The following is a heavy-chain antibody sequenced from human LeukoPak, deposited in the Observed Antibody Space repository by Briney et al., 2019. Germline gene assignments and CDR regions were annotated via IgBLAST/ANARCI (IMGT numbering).Heavy chain of an antibody. CDR2: IIPILGIA. CDR3: ARDNIDGWINY. Sequence: SVKVSCKASGGTFSSYTISWVRQAPGQGREWMGRIIPILGIANYAQKLQGRVTITADKSTSTAYMELSSLRSEDTAVYYCARDNIDGWINYWGQGTLVTVSS. D-gene: IGHD2-2*03. CDR1: GGTFSSYT. V-gene: IGHV1-69*04. J-gene: IGHJ4*02.